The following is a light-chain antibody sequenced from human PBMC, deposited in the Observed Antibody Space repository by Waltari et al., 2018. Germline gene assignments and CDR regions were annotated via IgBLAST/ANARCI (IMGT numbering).Light chain of an antibody. J-gene: IGKJ4*01. CDR1: QSISKW. CDR2: EAS. Sequence: DIRMTQSPSTLSASAGARVIISCRASQSISKWLAWYQQKPRKAPKLLIYEASTLQSGVPSRFSGTGSGTDFTLTISSLQPDDFATYYCQQYNSYSLLTFGGGTKVEIK. CDR3: QQYNSYSLLT. V-gene: IGKV1-5*03.